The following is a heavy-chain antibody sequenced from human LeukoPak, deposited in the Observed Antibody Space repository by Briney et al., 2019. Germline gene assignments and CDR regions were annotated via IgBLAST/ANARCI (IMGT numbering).Heavy chain of an antibody. CDR1: GGSVSGDGYY. V-gene: IGHV4-61*08. Sequence: SETLSLTCTVSGGSVSGDGYYWSWIRQPPGKGLEWIGYIYYSGSTNYNPSLKSRVTISVDTSKNQFSLKLSSVTAADTAVYYCARGAWSSGWYRADAFDIWGQGTMVTVSS. D-gene: IGHD6-13*01. CDR3: ARGAWSSGWYRADAFDI. J-gene: IGHJ3*02. CDR2: IYYSGST.